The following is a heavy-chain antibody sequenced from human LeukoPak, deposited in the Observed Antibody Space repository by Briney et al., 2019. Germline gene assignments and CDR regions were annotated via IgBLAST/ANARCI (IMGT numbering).Heavy chain of an antibody. CDR3: AKDQAINIATGGTFDY. J-gene: IGHJ4*02. Sequence: PGGSLRLSCAASGFTFRSYVMNRVRQAPGKGPEWVSSISGSGGSTHYAVSVKGRFTISRDNSKNTMSLQMGSLRAEDTAVYYCAKDQAINIATGGTFDYWGQGALVTVGS. D-gene: IGHD6-13*01. CDR2: ISGSGGST. CDR1: GFTFRSYV. V-gene: IGHV3-23*01.